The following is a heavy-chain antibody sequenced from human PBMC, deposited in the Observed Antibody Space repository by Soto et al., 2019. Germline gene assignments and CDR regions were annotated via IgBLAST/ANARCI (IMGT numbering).Heavy chain of an antibody. J-gene: IGHJ4*02. CDR3: ARQPRGPGYGERGLYFDH. V-gene: IGHV4-39*01. CDR1: GGSTDSRSHY. CDR2: VYYSGST. D-gene: IGHD3-16*01. Sequence: LSLTCTVSGGSTDSRSHYWGWIRQPPGRGLEWIGSVYYSGSTHDNPSLQSRVTISVDTSRNQFSLNLISVTAADTAVYFCARQPRGPGYGERGLYFDHWGQGTLVTVSS.